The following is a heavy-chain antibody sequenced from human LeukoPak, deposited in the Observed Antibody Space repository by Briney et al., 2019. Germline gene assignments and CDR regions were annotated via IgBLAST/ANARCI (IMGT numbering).Heavy chain of an antibody. CDR2: IKSDGRST. J-gene: IGHJ6*02. D-gene: IGHD1-26*01. Sequence: GGSLRLSCAASAFTFSSYWMHWVRQAPGQGLVWVSLIKSDGRSTTYADSVKGRFTISRDNAKNTLYLQMNSLRAEDTAVYYCARDRAYGMDVWGQGTTVTVSS. CDR1: AFTFSSYW. CDR3: ARDRAYGMDV. V-gene: IGHV3-74*03.